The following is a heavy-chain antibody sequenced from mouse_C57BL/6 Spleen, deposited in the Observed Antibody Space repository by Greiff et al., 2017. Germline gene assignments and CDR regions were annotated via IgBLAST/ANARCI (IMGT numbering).Heavy chain of an antibody. J-gene: IGHJ1*03. CDR1: GYTFTSYW. D-gene: IGHD1-1*01. Sequence: QVQLQQPGAELVKPGASVKLSCKASGYTFTSYWMHWVKQRPGQGLEWIGMIHPNGGSTNYNEKFKSKATLTVDKSSNTAYMQLSSLTSEDAAVYYCASGVYCGSSYWYFDVWGTGTTVTVSS. V-gene: IGHV1-64*01. CDR3: ASGVYCGSSYWYFDV. CDR2: IHPNGGST.